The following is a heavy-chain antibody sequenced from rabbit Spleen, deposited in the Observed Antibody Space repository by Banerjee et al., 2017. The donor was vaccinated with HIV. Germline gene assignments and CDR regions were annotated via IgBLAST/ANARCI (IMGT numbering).Heavy chain of an antibody. V-gene: IGHV1S45*01. Sequence: LEESGGGLVKPGGTLTLTCTVSGFSFSSNWICWVRQAPGKGLEWIACIDTATGKAVYANWAKGRFTISRTSSTTVTLQMTSLTAADRAAYFCARDLVGVIGWNFYLWGPGTLVTVS. CDR3: ARDLVGVIGWNFYL. D-gene: IGHD1-1*01. CDR2: IDTATGKA. CDR1: GFSFSSNW. J-gene: IGHJ6*01.